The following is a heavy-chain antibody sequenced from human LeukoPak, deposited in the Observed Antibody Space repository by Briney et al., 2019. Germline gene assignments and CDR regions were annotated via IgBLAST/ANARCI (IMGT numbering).Heavy chain of an antibody. D-gene: IGHD3-16*01. CDR3: ARDRDPWGSGYAFDI. V-gene: IGHV1-3*03. CDR1: GYTFTDYF. Sequence: ASVKVSCKASGYTFTDYFLHWVRQAPGQRLEWMGWINAGNGNTKYSQEFQGRVTITRDTSASTAYMELSSLRSEDMAVYYCARDRDPWGSGYAFDIWGQGTMVTVSS. CDR2: INAGNGNT. J-gene: IGHJ3*02.